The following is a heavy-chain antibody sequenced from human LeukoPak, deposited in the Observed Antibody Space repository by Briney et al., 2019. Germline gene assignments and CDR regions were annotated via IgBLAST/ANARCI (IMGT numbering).Heavy chain of an antibody. V-gene: IGHV1-2*02. Sequence: ASVKVSCKASGYTFTGHYIHWVRQAPEQGFEWMGWINPNTGGTDYAQKFQDRIAISTYTSISTAYMELSRLRSDDTALYYCARDLATIDGIAWYYFENWGQGTLVTVS. J-gene: IGHJ4*02. CDR3: ARDLATIDGIAWYYFEN. CDR1: GYTFTGHY. D-gene: IGHD5-12*01. CDR2: INPNTGGT.